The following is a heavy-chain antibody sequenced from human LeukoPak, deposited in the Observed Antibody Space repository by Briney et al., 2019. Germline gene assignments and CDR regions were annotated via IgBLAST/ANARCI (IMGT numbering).Heavy chain of an antibody. J-gene: IGHJ4*02. Sequence: PSETLSLTCTVSGGSISSSSYYWGWIRQPPGKGLEWIGSIYYSGSTYYNPSLKSRVTISVDTSKNQFSLKLSSVTAADTAVYYCARLNLSMATKSNFPEDYWGQGTLVTVSS. D-gene: IGHD5-12*01. CDR2: IYYSGST. CDR1: GGSISSSSYY. V-gene: IGHV4-39*01. CDR3: ARLNLSMATKSNFPEDY.